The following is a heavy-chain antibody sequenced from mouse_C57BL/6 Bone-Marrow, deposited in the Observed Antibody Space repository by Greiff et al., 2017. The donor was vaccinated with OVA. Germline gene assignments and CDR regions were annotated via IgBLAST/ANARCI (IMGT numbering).Heavy chain of an antibody. V-gene: IGHV1-81*01. CDR1: GYTFTSYG. CDR3: ARELIPFAY. CDR2: IYPRSGNT. Sequence: QVQLKQSGAELARPGASVKLSCKASGYTFTSYGISWVKQRTGQGLEWIGEIYPRSGNTYYNEKFKGKATLTADKSSSTAYMELRSLTSEDSAVYFCARELIPFAYWGQGTLVTVSA. J-gene: IGHJ3*01.